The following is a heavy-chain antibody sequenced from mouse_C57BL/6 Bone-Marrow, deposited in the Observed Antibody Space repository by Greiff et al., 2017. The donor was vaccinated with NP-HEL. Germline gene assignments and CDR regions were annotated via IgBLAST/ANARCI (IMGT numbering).Heavy chain of an antibody. Sequence: EVKLMESGGDLVKPGGSLKLSCAASGFTFSSYGMSWVRQTPDKRLEWVATISSGGSYTYYPDSVKGRFTISRDNAKNTLYLQMSSLKSEDTAMYYCARRNYGPADYWGQGTTLTVSS. J-gene: IGHJ2*01. CDR1: GFTFSSYG. CDR3: ARRNYGPADY. CDR2: ISSGGSYT. D-gene: IGHD1-2*01. V-gene: IGHV5-6*02.